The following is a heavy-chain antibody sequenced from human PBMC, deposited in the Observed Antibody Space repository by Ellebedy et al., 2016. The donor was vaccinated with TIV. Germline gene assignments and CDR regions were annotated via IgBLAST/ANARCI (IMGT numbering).Heavy chain of an antibody. J-gene: IGHJ2*01. CDR3: ARRYFDL. CDR2: IKQDGSEK. V-gene: IGHV3-7*01. Sequence: GGSLRLXXVASGFTFSSYWMQWVRQAPGKGLEWVANIKQDGSEKHYVDSVRGRFTISRDNAKNSLYLQMNSLRAEDTAVYYCARRYFDLWGRGTLVTVSS. CDR1: GFTFSSYW.